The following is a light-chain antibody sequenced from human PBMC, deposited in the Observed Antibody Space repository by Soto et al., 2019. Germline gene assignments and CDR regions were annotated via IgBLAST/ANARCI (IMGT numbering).Light chain of an antibody. CDR3: QQYGSSGT. V-gene: IGKV3D-15*01. CDR2: GAS. J-gene: IGKJ1*01. Sequence: ETVMTQSPATVSVSPGERATRSCRASQSVSSNLAWYQQKPGQAPRLLIYGASTRATGIPARFSGSGSGADFTLTISSLEPEDFAVYYCQQYGSSGTFGQGAKVDIK. CDR1: QSVSSN.